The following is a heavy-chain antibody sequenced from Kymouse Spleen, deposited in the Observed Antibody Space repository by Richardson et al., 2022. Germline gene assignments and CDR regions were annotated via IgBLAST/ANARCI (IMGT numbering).Heavy chain of an antibody. CDR2: IYYSGST. CDR1: GGSISSYY. D-gene: IGHD3-16*02. J-gene: IGHJ6*02. V-gene: IGHV4-59*01. CDR3: ARGWGYGMDV. Sequence: QVQLQESGPGLVKPSETLSLTCTVSGGSISSYYWSWIRQPPGKGLEWIGYIYYSGSTNYNPSLKSRVTISVDTSKNQFSLKLSSVTAADTAVYYCARGWGYGMDVWGQGTTVTVSS.